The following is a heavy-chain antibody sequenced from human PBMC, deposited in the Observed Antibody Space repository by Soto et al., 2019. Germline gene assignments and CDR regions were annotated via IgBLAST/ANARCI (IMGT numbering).Heavy chain of an antibody. CDR1: GFTFSNAW. CDR3: STGLRWTSTDDY. V-gene: IGHV3-15*01. Sequence: EVQLVESGGGLVEPGGSLRLSCVVSGFTFSNAWMRWVRQAPGQGLEWVGRIKSKADGGTPEYAASVEGRFTISRDDSKNTLYLQLDGLKTEDTAVYYCSTGLRWTSTDDYWGQGTLVTVSS. J-gene: IGHJ4*02. D-gene: IGHD2-15*01. CDR2: IKSKADGGTP.